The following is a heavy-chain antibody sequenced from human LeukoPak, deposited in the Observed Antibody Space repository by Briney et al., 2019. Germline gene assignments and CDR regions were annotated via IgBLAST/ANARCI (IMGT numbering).Heavy chain of an antibody. D-gene: IGHD3-22*01. J-gene: IGHJ4*02. Sequence: GGSLRLSCAASGFTFSSYSMNWVRQAPGKGLEWVSSISSSSSYIYYADSVKGRFTISRDNAKNSLYLQMNSLRAEDTAVYYCAGYDSRRSSKYYFDYWGQGTLVTVSS. CDR2: ISSSSSYI. CDR3: AGYDSRRSSKYYFDY. V-gene: IGHV3-21*01. CDR1: GFTFSSYS.